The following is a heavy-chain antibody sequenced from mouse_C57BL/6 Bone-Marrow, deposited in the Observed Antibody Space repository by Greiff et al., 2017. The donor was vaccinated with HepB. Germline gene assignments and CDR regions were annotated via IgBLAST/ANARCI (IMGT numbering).Heavy chain of an antibody. CDR1: GYTFTDYY. CDR2: INPNNGGT. Sequence: EVQLQQSGPELVKPGASVKISCKASGYTFTDYYMNWVKQSHGKSLEWIGDINPNNGGTSYNQKFKGKATLTVGKSSSTAYMELRSLTSEDSAVYYCARKLGFDYWGQGTTLTVSS. J-gene: IGHJ2*01. D-gene: IGHD4-1*01. CDR3: ARKLGFDY. V-gene: IGHV1-26*01.